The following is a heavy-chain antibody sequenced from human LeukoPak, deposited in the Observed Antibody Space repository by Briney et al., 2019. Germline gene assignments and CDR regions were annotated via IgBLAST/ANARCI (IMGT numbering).Heavy chain of an antibody. J-gene: IGHJ4*02. CDR3: ARGFGAAAGDY. D-gene: IGHD6-13*01. V-gene: IGHV4-4*07. CDR1: GVSISSYY. CDR2: IYTSGST. Sequence: PSETLSLTCTVSGVSISSYYWSWLRQPAGKGLEGIGRIYTSGSTNYNPSLKSRVTMSVDTSKNHFSLELSSVTAADTAVYYCARGFGAAAGDYWGQGTLVTVSS.